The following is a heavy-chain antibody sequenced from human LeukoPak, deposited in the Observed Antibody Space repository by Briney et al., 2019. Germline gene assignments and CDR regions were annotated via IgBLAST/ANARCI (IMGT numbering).Heavy chain of an antibody. CDR2: INQDGSEK. J-gene: IGHJ6*02. V-gene: IGHV3-7*01. CDR1: GLSFSRYW. D-gene: IGHD2-2*01. Sequence: GGSLRLSCAASGLSFSRYWMSWVRQAPGKGLEWVANINQDGSEKYYVDSVKGRFTTYRDNAKNSLYMQMNSLRAEDTAVYYCGLYSSSQTAMDVWGQGTAVTVSS. CDR3: GLYSSSQTAMDV.